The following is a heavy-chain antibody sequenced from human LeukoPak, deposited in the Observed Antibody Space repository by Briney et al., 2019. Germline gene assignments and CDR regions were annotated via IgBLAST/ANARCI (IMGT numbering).Heavy chain of an antibody. J-gene: IGHJ4*02. CDR2: IYSGGRT. Sequence: GGSLRLSCAASGFTFSSNYMSWVRQAPGKGLEWGSGIYSGGRTYYSDSVKGRFTISRDKSKNPLYLQMNSLRAEDTAVYYCARASSSLGVDFDYWGQGTLVTVSS. CDR3: ARASSSLGVDFDY. V-gene: IGHV3-53*01. D-gene: IGHD3-3*01. CDR1: GFTFSSNY.